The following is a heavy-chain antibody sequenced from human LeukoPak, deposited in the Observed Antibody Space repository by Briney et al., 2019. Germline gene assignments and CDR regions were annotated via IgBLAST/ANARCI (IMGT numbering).Heavy chain of an antibody. CDR3: ARQGPEFDAFDI. D-gene: IGHD3-10*01. Sequence: SETLSLTCTVSGGSISSYYWNWIRQPAGKGLEWIGRIYTSGSTNYNPSLKSRVTISVDTSKNQFSLKLSSVTAADTAVYYCARQGPEFDAFDIWGQGTMVTVSS. CDR1: GGSISSYY. CDR2: IYTSGST. V-gene: IGHV4-4*07. J-gene: IGHJ3*02.